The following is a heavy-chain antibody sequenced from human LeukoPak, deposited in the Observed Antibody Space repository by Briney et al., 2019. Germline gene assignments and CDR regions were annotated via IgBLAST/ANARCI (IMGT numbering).Heavy chain of an antibody. CDR3: TTDGEYTGDY. Sequence: GGSLRLTCAASGFTFSRYWMHWVRQTPGKGLEWVGRIKSKTDGGTTDYAAPVKGRFTISRDDSKNTLYLQMNSLKTEDTAVYYCTTDGEYTGDYWGQGTLVTVSS. CDR2: IKSKTDGGTT. V-gene: IGHV3-15*01. CDR1: GFTFSRYW. D-gene: IGHD3-10*01. J-gene: IGHJ4*02.